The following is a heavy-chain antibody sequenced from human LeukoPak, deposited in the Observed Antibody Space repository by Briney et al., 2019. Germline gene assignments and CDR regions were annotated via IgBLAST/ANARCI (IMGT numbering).Heavy chain of an antibody. CDR2: IYISGST. D-gene: IGHD3-9*01. V-gene: IGHV4-61*02. CDR3: ARVVDDILTGYSSNYFAP. CDR1: GGSISSASYY. Sequence: NTSQTLSLTCTVSGGSISSASYYWSWIRQPAGKGLEWIGRIYISGSTDYSPSLKSRVTISVDTSKNQFSLKLSSVTAADTAVYYCARVVDDILTGYSSNYFAPWGQGTLVTVSS. J-gene: IGHJ5*02.